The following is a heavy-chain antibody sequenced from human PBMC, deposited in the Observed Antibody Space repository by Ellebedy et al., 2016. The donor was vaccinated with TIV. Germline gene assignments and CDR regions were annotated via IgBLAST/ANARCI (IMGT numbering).Heavy chain of an antibody. V-gene: IGHV3-7*01. CDR3: AKAWCDGGCYGLGD. CDR2: IKQDGRDK. J-gene: IGHJ4*02. Sequence: GESLKIPXAGSGFNFNNYGMSWVRQAPGKGLEWVANIKQDGRDKYYVDSVKGRFTISRDNAKNSLYLQMNSLRAEDTAVYYCAKAWCDGGCYGLGDWGQGTLVTVSS. D-gene: IGHD2-21*02. CDR1: GFNFNNYG.